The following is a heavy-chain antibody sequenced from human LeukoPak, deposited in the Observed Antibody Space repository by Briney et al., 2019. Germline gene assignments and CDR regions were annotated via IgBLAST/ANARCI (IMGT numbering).Heavy chain of an antibody. Sequence: SETLSLTCTVSGGSFTNYYWSWIRQPAGKGLEWIGRIHTSGSTDYNPSLKSRVTMSVDTSKNQFSLKLTSVTAAGTAVYYCARELYGSGLGPLWYWGQGTLVTVSS. CDR2: IHTSGST. V-gene: IGHV4-4*07. CDR3: ARELYGSGLGPLWY. J-gene: IGHJ4*02. CDR1: GGSFTNYY. D-gene: IGHD6-19*01.